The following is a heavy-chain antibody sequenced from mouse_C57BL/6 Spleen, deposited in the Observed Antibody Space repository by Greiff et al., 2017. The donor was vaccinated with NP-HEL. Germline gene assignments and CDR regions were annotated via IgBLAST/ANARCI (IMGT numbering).Heavy chain of an antibody. CDR2: ISSGGSYT. CDR3: ARRSSITTVVAWYFDV. CDR1: GFTFSSYG. Sequence: EVQLQESGGDLVKPGGSLKLSCAASGFTFSSYGMSWVRQTPDKRLEWVATISSGGSYTYYPDSVKGRFTISRDNAKNTLYLQMSSLKSEDTAMYYCARRSSITTVVAWYFDVWGTGTTVTVSS. V-gene: IGHV5-6*01. J-gene: IGHJ1*03. D-gene: IGHD1-1*01.